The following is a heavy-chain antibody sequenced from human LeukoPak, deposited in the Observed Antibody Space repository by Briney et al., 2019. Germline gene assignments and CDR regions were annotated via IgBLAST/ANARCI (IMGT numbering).Heavy chain of an antibody. D-gene: IGHD2-2*01. CDR3: ARRYCSSTSCSTPYNWFDP. J-gene: IGHJ5*02. CDR1: GGSISSGGYY. Sequence: PSETLSLTCTVSGGSISSGGYYWSWIRQHPGKGLEWIGYIYYSGSTYYNPSLKSRVTISVDTSKNQFSLKLSSVTAADTAVYYCARRYCSSTSCSTPYNWFDPWGQGTLVTVSS. V-gene: IGHV4-31*03. CDR2: IYYSGST.